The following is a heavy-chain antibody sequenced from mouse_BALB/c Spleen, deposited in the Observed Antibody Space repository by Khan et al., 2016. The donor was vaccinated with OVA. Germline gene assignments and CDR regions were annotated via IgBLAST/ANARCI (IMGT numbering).Heavy chain of an antibody. D-gene: IGHD1-1*02. CDR1: GFTFSSFG. J-gene: IGHJ4*01. CDR2: ISSCSSTF. CDR3: ARVLGIYAMDY. V-gene: IGHV5-17*02. Sequence: EVELVESGGGLVQPGGSRKLSCAASGFTFSSFGMFWIRQAPAKGLEWVAYISSCSSTFYYADTVKGRFTISRDNPKNTLYMQMTSLRSEDTAMYYCARVLGIYAMDYWGQGTSVTVSS.